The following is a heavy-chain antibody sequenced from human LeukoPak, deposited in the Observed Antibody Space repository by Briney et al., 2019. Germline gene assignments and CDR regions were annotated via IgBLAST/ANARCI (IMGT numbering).Heavy chain of an antibody. CDR3: ARDTFNY. CDR1: GFTVSSTY. V-gene: IGHV3-66*01. J-gene: IGHJ4*02. CDR2: TYSGGST. Sequence: GGSLRLSCAASGFTVSSTYMNWVRQAPGKGLEWVSVTYSGGSTYYADSVKGRFTISRDNSKNTLYLQMNSLRVEDTAVYYCARDTFNYWGQGTLVTVSS.